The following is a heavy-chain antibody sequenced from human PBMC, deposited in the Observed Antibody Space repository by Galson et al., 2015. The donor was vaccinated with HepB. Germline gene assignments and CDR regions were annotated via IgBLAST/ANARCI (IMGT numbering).Heavy chain of an antibody. CDR1: GASTSSSSYY. Sequence: ETLSLTCTVSGASTSSSSYYWNWIRQSPEKGLEWIGSVYYSGVTYYNPSLQSRVTISVDTSKNQFSLRLNPVTATDTALYYSARALGGSYFYGLDVWGQGTTVAVSS. J-gene: IGHJ6*02. V-gene: IGHV4-39*01. D-gene: IGHD3-16*02. CDR2: VYYSGVT. CDR3: ARALGGSYFYGLDV.